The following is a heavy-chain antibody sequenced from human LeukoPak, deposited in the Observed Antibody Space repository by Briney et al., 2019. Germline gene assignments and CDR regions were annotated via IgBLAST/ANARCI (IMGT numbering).Heavy chain of an antibody. CDR3: AKMGPSSNWYNNWLDP. J-gene: IGHJ5*02. CDR1: GFTFSSYS. Sequence: QPGGSLRLSCAASGFTFSSYSMSWVRQAPGKGLEWVSGISGSGNSTDHADSVKGRFTISRDNSKNTLYLQMNSLRAEDTAVYYCAKMGPSSNWYNNWLDPWGQGTLVTVSS. CDR2: ISGSGNST. V-gene: IGHV3-23*01. D-gene: IGHD6-13*01.